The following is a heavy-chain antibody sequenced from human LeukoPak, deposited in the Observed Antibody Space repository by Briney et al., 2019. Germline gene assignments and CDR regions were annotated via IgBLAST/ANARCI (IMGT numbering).Heavy chain of an antibody. V-gene: IGHV4-59*01. CDR3: ARDSGIAAAIDY. CDR2: IYYSGST. CDR1: GGSISSYY. D-gene: IGHD6-13*01. Sequence: PSETLSLTCTVSGGSISSYYWSWIRQPPGKGLEWIGYIYYSGSTNYNPSLKSRVTISVDTSKNQFSLKLSSVTVADTAVYYCARDSGIAAAIDYWGQGTLVTVSS. J-gene: IGHJ4*02.